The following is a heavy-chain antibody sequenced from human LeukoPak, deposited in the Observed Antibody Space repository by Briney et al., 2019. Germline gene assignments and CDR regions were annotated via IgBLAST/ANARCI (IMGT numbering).Heavy chain of an antibody. Sequence: GESLKISCTGFGYSFTSYWFGWVRQMPGKGLEGRGIIYPGDSDTRYSPSFQGQVTISADKSISTAYLQWSSLRASDTAMYYCARRVAGSYHDAFDIWGQGTMVTVSS. D-gene: IGHD1-26*01. J-gene: IGHJ3*02. V-gene: IGHV5-51*01. CDR2: IYPGDSDT. CDR1: GYSFTSYW. CDR3: ARRVAGSYHDAFDI.